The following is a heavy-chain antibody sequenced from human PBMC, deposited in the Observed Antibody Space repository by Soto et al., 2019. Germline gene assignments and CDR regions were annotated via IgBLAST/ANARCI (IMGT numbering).Heavy chain of an antibody. J-gene: IGHJ3*02. D-gene: IGHD2-21*02. CDR2: ISYDGSNK. CDR3: KLLFLIDI. Sequence: QVQLVESGGGVVQPGRSLRLSCAASGFTYSSYAMHWVRQAPGKGLEWVAVISYDGSNKYYADSVKGRFTISRDNSKNTLYLQMNSLRAEDTAVYYCKLLFLIDIWGLGTMVPVSS. CDR1: GFTYSSYA. V-gene: IGHV3-30*04.